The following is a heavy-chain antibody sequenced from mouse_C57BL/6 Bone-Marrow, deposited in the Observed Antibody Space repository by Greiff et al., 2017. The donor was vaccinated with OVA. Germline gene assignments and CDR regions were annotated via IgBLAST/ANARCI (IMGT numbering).Heavy chain of an antibody. CDR3: ARDTYYYGSSPYYAMDY. CDR2: INPNNGGT. CDR1: GYTFTDYN. Sequence: EVQLQQSGPELVKPGASVKIPCKASGYTFTDYNMDWVKQSHGKSLEWIGDINPNNGGTIYNQKFKGKATLTVDKSSSTAYMELRSLTSEDTAVYYCARDTYYYGSSPYYAMDYWGQGTSVTVSS. J-gene: IGHJ4*01. V-gene: IGHV1-18*01. D-gene: IGHD1-1*01.